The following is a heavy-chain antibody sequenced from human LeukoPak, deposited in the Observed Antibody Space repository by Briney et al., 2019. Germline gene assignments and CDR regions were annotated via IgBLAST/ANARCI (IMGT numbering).Heavy chain of an antibody. D-gene: IGHD4-23*01. CDR3: AKTGYGGRYYFDY. Sequence: PGGSLRLSCAASGFTFSSYSMNWVRQAPGKGLEWVSAISTSGGSTNYADSVKGRFTISRDNSKNTLYLQMNSLRAEDTAVYYCAKTGYGGRYYFDYWGQGTLVTVSS. V-gene: IGHV3-23*01. J-gene: IGHJ4*02. CDR2: ISTSGGST. CDR1: GFTFSSYS.